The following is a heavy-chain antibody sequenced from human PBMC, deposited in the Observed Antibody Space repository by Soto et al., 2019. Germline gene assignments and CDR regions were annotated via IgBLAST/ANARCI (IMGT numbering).Heavy chain of an antibody. V-gene: IGHV1-18*01. CDR1: GYTFTSYG. J-gene: IGHJ6*02. Sequence: ASVKVSCKASGYTFTSYGISWVRQAPGQGLEWMGWISAYSGNTNYAQKFQDRVSMTIDTSTGTAYMELRSLTSDDTAIYYCARNGQPPYYYYGLDVWGQGTKVTVS. CDR2: ISAYSGNT. CDR3: ARNGQPPYYYYGLDV. D-gene: IGHD2-8*01.